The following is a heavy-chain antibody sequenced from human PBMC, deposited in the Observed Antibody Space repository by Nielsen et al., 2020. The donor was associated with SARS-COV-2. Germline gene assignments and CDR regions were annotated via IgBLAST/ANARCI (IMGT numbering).Heavy chain of an antibody. CDR2: ISYDGSNK. V-gene: IGHV3-30-3*01. D-gene: IGHD7-27*01. J-gene: IGHJ4*02. Sequence: GESLKISCAASGFTFSSYAMHWVRQAPGKGLEWVAVISYDGSNKYYADSVKGRFTISRDNSKTTLYLQMNSLRAEDTAVYYCARGNGWGSYFDYWGQVTLVTVSS. CDR3: ARGNGWGSYFDY. CDR1: GFTFSSYA.